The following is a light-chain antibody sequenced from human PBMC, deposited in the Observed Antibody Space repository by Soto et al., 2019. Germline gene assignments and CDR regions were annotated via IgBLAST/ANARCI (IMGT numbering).Light chain of an antibody. CDR1: SSNIGSNT. CDR3: AAWDDSLNSRDWV. Sequence: QSALTQPPSASGTPGQRVTISCSGSSSNIGSNTVNWYQQLPGTAPKLLIYSSNQRPSGVPDRFSGSKSGTSASLAISGLQSEDEADYYCAAWDDSLNSRDWVFGGGTKLTVL. CDR2: SSN. V-gene: IGLV1-44*01. J-gene: IGLJ3*02.